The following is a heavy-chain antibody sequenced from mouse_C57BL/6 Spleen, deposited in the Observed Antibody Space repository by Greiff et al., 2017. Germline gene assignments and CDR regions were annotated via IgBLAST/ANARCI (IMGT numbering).Heavy chain of an antibody. CDR1: GFSLPSYG. V-gene: IGHV2-2*01. D-gene: IGHD3-2*02. J-gene: IGHJ4*01. CDR3: DRKGTAQATYYAMDY. CDR2: IWSGGCT. Sequence: QVQLKESGPGLVQPSQSLSITCTVSGFSLPSYGVHWVRQSPGKGLAWLGVIWSGGCTDYNADFISRLSISKDNSKIQVYFKMNGLQADDTAIYYCDRKGTAQATYYAMDYWGQGTSVTVSS.